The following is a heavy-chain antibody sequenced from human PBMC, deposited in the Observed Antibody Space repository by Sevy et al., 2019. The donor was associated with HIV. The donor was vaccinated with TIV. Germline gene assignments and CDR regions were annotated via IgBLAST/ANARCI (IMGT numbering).Heavy chain of an antibody. Sequence: ASVKVSCKVFGYTLTELSMHWVRQAPGKGLEWMGGFHEDGEPMFAQKFQGRLTMTEDTSTDTGYMELSSLRSEDTAVCYCATDIVVDRDYWGQGTLVTVSS. CDR1: GYTLTELS. CDR2: FHEDGEP. D-gene: IGHD2-2*01. CDR3: ATDIVVDRDY. J-gene: IGHJ4*02. V-gene: IGHV1-24*01.